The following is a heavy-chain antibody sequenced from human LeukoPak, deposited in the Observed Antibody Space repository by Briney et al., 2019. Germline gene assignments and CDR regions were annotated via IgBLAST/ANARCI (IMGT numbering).Heavy chain of an antibody. CDR2: IYYTGST. CDR3: ARGDYYDSSTFDP. V-gene: IGHV4-39*07. J-gene: IGHJ5*02. CDR1: GGSISSSNYY. D-gene: IGHD3-22*01. Sequence: SETLPLTCTVSGGSISSSNYYWGWIRQPPGKGLEWIGTIYYTGSTYYNPSLKSRVSILVDTSKKKFSLKLSSVTAADTAVYYCARGDYYDSSTFDPWGQGTLVTVSS.